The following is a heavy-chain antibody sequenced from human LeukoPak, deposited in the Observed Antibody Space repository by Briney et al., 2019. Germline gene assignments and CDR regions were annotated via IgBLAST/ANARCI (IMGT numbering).Heavy chain of an antibody. Sequence: GGSLTLSCAVSGFTFSSYWMSWVRQAPGKGLEWGADIKQDGSEKDYVDSVKGRFTISRDNAKNSLYLQMNSLRAEHTAVYYCARGEEYYDFWSGYSNWGQGTLVTVSS. CDR2: IKQDGSEK. D-gene: IGHD3-3*01. J-gene: IGHJ4*02. CDR1: GFTFSSYW. CDR3: ARGEEYYDFWSGYSN. V-gene: IGHV3-7*01.